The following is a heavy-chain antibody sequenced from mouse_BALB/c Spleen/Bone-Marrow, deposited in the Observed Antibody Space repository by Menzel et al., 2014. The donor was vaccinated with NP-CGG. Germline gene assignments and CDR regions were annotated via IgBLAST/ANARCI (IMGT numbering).Heavy chain of an antibody. J-gene: IGHJ2*01. D-gene: IGHD1-2*01. CDR1: GDSITSGY. V-gene: IGHV3-8*02. Sequence: VQLQQSGPSLVKPSQTLSLTCSVTGDSITSGYWNWIRKFPGNKLEYMGFISYSGGTYYNPSLRSRISITRDTSKNQYYLQLNSVTTEDTATNFCARTHYYGWFDSWGQGTTLTVSS. CDR2: ISYSGGT. CDR3: ARTHYYGWFDS.